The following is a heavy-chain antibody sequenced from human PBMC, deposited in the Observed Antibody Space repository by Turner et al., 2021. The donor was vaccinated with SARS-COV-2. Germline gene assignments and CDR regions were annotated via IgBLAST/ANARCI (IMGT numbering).Heavy chain of an antibody. D-gene: IGHD2-15*01. CDR2: INHSGST. V-gene: IGHV4-34*01. CDR1: GRSFSGYY. Sequence: QVQLQQWAADLLKPSDTLSLACAGYGRSFSGYYWSWIRQPPGKGLEWNGEINHSGSTNYNPSLKRRVTISVDTTKNQSSQKLVYVTAADTAVYYWARGPRVVAPTTWFDPWGQGTLVTVSS. CDR3: ARGPRVVAPTTWFDP. J-gene: IGHJ5*02.